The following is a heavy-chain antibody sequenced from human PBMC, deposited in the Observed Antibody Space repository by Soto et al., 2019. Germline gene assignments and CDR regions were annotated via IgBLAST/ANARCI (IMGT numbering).Heavy chain of an antibody. Sequence: HSGTLSFTRAVSGSSISSAYFWGWIQQPPWKGLECIATIFHTGGTYYNPPLKSRVTISVDTSNNQFSLRLNSVTAADTALYFCSRTWLAGGTPADAFDIWGQGTMVTVS. J-gene: IGHJ3*02. D-gene: IGHD2-15*01. CDR3: SRTWLAGGTPADAFDI. CDR2: IFHTGGT. V-gene: IGHV4-38-2*01. CDR1: GSSISSAYF.